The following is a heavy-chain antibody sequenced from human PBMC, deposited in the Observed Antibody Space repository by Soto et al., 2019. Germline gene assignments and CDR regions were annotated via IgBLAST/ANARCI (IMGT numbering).Heavy chain of an antibody. CDR3: ARVGLRLGDYFDY. CDR1: GGSLSSGAYY. J-gene: IGHJ4*02. Sequence: QVQLQESGPGLVKPSQTLSLTCTVSGGSLSSGAYYWSWIRQHPGKGLEWIGYIYYSGNTYYNQSLKSRVTISVATSKNQFSLKLSSVTAADTAVYYCARVGLRLGDYFDYWGQGTLVSVSS. D-gene: IGHD3-16*01. V-gene: IGHV4-31*03. CDR2: IYYSGNT.